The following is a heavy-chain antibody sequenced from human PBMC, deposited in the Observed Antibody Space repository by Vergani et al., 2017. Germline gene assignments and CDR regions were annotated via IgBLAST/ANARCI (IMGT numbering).Heavy chain of an antibody. CDR1: GFTVSTNY. D-gene: IGHD3-22*01. J-gene: IGHJ6*03. CDR3: ATDTSPDSLFYMDV. CDR2: IYSGGSA. Sequence: EVQLVESGGGLVQPGRSLRLSCAASGFTVSTNYMSWVRQAPGKGLEWVSVIYSGGSAYYADSVRGRFTISRHNSKNTLYLQMNSLRAEDTAVYYCATDTSPDSLFYMDVWGKGP. V-gene: IGHV3-53*04.